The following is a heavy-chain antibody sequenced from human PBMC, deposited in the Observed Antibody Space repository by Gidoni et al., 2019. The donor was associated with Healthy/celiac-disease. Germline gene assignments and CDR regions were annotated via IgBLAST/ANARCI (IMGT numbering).Heavy chain of an antibody. CDR2: IIPSLGTA. V-gene: IGHV1-69*06. CDR1: GDNISSYA. Sequence: QVQLVQAGAKVKKPGYAEKVSCKASGDNISSYANSWVRQAPGQGIEWMGGIIPSLGTANYALEFRGRVTITADKSTSTAYMELSSLRSEDTAVYYCASRKQQLGYYYYGMDVWGKGTTVTVSS. D-gene: IGHD6-13*01. J-gene: IGHJ6*04. CDR3: ASRKQQLGYYYYGMDV.